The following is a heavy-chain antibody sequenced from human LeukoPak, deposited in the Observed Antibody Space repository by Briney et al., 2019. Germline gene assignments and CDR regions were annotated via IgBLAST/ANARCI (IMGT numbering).Heavy chain of an antibody. Sequence: GGSLRLSCAASGSTFSSYAMSWVRQAPGKGLEWVSAISGSGGSTYYADSVKGRFTISRDNSKNTLYLQMNSLRAEDTAVYYCAKTRPLRGSGYYFDYWGQGTLVTVSS. CDR3: AKTRPLRGSGYYFDY. J-gene: IGHJ4*02. CDR1: GSTFSSYA. V-gene: IGHV3-23*01. D-gene: IGHD3-22*01. CDR2: ISGSGGST.